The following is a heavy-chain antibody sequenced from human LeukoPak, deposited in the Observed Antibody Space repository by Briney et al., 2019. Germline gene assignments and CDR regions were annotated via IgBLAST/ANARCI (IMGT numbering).Heavy chain of an antibody. CDR1: GDSVSSNRVA. V-gene: IGHV6-1*01. Sequence: SQTLSLTCAISGDSVSSNRVAWNWIRQSPSRGPVWLVRRYYRSKWYIDYADSVKSRTTISPDTSKNQSSLQLNSMTHEDTAIYYCARGRVSAFDIWGQGTMVTVSS. D-gene: IGHD2-8*01. CDR2: RYYRSKWYI. J-gene: IGHJ3*02. CDR3: ARGRVSAFDI.